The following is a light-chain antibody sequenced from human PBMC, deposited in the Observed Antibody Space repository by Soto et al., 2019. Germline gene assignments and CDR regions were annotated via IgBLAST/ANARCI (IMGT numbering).Light chain of an antibody. J-gene: IGKJ1*01. Sequence: EIVMTQSPATLSVSPGGRATLSCRARQSISSNLAWFQQHPGQAPRLLIYAASTRAAGVPARFSGSGSGTEFALTISSLQSADLAVYFWQQYNSWPPTFGQGTKVDIK. CDR2: AAS. V-gene: IGKV3-15*01. CDR3: QQYNSWPPT. CDR1: QSISSN.